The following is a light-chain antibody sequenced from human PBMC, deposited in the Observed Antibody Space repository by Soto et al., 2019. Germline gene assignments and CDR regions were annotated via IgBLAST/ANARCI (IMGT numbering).Light chain of an antibody. Sequence: EIVMTQSPAPLSVSPGERVTLSCRASQSISSTLAWHQQRPGQAPRLLISGVSTRATGIPARFSGSGSGTEFTLTISSLQSEDFAVYYCQKYNAWPPAWTFGQGTKVEIK. CDR2: GVS. CDR1: QSISST. CDR3: QKYNAWPPAWT. V-gene: IGKV3-15*01. J-gene: IGKJ1*01.